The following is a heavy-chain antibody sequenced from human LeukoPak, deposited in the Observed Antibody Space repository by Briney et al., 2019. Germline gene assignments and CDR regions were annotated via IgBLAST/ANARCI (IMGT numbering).Heavy chain of an antibody. CDR3: ARDWDTSGYYYSGSWFDP. J-gene: IGHJ5*02. CDR1: GYTLTGYY. D-gene: IGHD3-22*01. V-gene: IGHV1-2*02. CDR2: INPNTGGT. Sequence: ASVKVSCKASGYTLTGYYMHWVRQAPGQGLEWMGWINPNTGGTKYVQKFQGRVTMTRDTSISTAYMELSRLRSDDTAVYFCARDWDTSGYYYSGSWFDPWGQGTLVTVSS.